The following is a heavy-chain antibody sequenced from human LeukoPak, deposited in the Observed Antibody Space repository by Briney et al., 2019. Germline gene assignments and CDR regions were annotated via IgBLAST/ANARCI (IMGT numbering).Heavy chain of an antibody. CDR2: IWFDESNK. V-gene: IGHV3-33*01. CDR1: GFTFSDYG. Sequence: AGGSLRLSCVASGFTFSDYGMHWVRQAPGKGVEWVAVIWFDESNKYYADSVKGRFTISRDNSKNTLYLQMNSLRVEDTAVYYCARDFGGDGYNSWGQGTLVTVSS. CDR3: ARDFGGDGYNS. J-gene: IGHJ4*02. D-gene: IGHD5-24*01.